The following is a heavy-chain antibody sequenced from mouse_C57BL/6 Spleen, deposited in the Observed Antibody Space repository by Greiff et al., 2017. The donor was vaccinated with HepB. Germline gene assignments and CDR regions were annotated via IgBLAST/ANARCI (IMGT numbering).Heavy chain of an antibody. CDR1: GYTFTSYW. D-gene: IGHD1-1*01. CDR3: ARGMTTVAPGFAY. CDR2: IHPNSGST. V-gene: IGHV1-64*01. J-gene: IGHJ3*01. Sequence: VQLQQSGAELVKPGASVKLSCKASGYTFTSYWMHWVKQRPGQGLEWIGMIHPNSGSTNYNEKFKSKATLTVDKSSSTAYMQLRSLTSEDSAVYDGARGMTTVAPGFAYWGQGTLVTVSA.